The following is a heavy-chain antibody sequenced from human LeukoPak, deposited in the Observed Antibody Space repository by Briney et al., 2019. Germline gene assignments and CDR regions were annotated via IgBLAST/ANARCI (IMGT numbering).Heavy chain of an antibody. CDR3: AREEDIVVVPAARLSSYFDY. Sequence: ASVKVSCKASGGTFSSYTISWVRQAPGQGLEWMGRIIPILGIANYAQKFQGRVTITADKSTGTDYMELSSLRSEDTAVYYCAREEDIVVVPAARLSSYFDYWGQGTLVTVSS. CDR1: GGTFSSYT. V-gene: IGHV1-69*04. CDR2: IIPILGIA. D-gene: IGHD2-2*01. J-gene: IGHJ4*02.